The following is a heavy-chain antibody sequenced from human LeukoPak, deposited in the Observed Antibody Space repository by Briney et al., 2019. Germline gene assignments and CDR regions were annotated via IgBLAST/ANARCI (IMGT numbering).Heavy chain of an antibody. D-gene: IGHD3-22*01. CDR1: RFTFSSYS. CDR3: AKGPLYYYESTGRIDF. V-gene: IGHV3-21*04. J-gene: IGHJ4*02. Sequence: GGSLRLSCAASRFTFSSYSMNWVRQAPGKGLEWVSSISSSGSYIYYADSVKGRFAISRDNAKNSLYLQMNSLRAEDTALYYCAKGPLYYYESTGRIDFWGQGTLVTVSS. CDR2: ISSSGSYI.